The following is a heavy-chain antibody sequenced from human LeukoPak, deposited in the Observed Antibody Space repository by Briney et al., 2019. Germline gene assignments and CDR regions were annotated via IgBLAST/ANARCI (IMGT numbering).Heavy chain of an antibody. V-gene: IGHV3-66*01. CDR3: ASEYKPRYYGSGSYSRYDY. CDR2: IYSGGST. Sequence: GGSLRLSCAASGFTVTNNYMTWVRQAPGKGLEWVSVIYSGGSTLYADSVKGRFTISRDNSKNTLYLQMNSLRAEDTAVYYCASEYKPRYYGSGSYSRYDYWGQGTLVTVSS. CDR1: GFTVTNNY. D-gene: IGHD3-10*01. J-gene: IGHJ4*02.